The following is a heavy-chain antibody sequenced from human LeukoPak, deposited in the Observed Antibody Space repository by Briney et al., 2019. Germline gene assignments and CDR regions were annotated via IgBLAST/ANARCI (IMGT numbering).Heavy chain of an antibody. CDR2: THTSGST. D-gene: IGHD5-18*01. CDR3: ARGRWKAGMDTPYYFDY. V-gene: IGHV4-4*07. J-gene: IGHJ4*02. Sequence: SETVSLTCTVSGGSVSNYYWTWIRQPAGKGLEWIGRTHTSGSTNYNPSLKSRVTMSVDTSKNQFSLKLSSVTAADTAVYYCARGRWKAGMDTPYYFDYWGQGTLVTVSS. CDR1: GGSVSNYY.